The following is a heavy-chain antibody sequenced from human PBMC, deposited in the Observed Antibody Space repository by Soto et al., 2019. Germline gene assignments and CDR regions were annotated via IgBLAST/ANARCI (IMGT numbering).Heavy chain of an antibody. V-gene: IGHV3-7*01. Sequence: LRLSCATSGFTLRNYWMGWVRQAPGKGLEWVANIKEDGGGKYFGDSVRGRFTVSRDNAKNSLYLQMNNLRAEDTAVYYCARDGYGYNSLDNWGQGTLVTVSS. CDR1: GFTLRNYW. CDR2: IKEDGGGK. D-gene: IGHD3-16*02. CDR3: ARDGYGYNSLDN. J-gene: IGHJ4*02.